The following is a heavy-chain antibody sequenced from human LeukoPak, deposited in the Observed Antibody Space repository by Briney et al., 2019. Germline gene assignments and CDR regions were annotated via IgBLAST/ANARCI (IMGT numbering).Heavy chain of an antibody. J-gene: IGHJ4*02. Sequence: QPGGSLRLSCAASGFTFSSYAMHWVRQAPGKGLEWVAVISYDGSNKYYADSVKGRFTISRDNSKNTLYLQMNSLRAEDTAVYYCAKPDSSSWYGNVDYWGQGTLVTVSS. CDR1: GFTFSSYA. D-gene: IGHD6-13*01. CDR3: AKPDSSSWYGNVDY. CDR2: ISYDGSNK. V-gene: IGHV3-30*18.